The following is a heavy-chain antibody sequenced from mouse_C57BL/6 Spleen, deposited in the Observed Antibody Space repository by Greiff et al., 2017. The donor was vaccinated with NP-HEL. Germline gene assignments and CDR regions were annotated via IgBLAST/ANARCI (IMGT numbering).Heavy chain of an antibody. V-gene: IGHV5-4*03. J-gene: IGHJ3*01. Sequence: DVMLVESGGGLVKPGGSLKLSCAASGFTFSSYAMSWVRQTPEKRLEWVATISDGGSYTYYPDNVKGRFTISRDNAKNNLYLQMSHLKSEDTAMYYCASPIYYGYDGFAYWGQGTLVTVSA. CDR1: GFTFSSYA. CDR3: ASPIYYGYDGFAY. CDR2: ISDGGSYT. D-gene: IGHD2-2*01.